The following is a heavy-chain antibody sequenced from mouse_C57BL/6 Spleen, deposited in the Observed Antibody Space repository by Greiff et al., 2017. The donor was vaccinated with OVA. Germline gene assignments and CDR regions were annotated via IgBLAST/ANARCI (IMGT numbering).Heavy chain of an antibody. V-gene: IGHV1-50*01. CDR2: IDPSDSYT. Sequence: QVQLKQPGAELVKPGASVKLSCKASGYTFTSYWMQWVKQRPGQGLEWIGEIDPSDSYTNYNQKFKGKATLTVDTSSSTAYMQLSSLTSEDSAVYYCARHDYGNYWGQGTTLTVSS. J-gene: IGHJ2*01. D-gene: IGHD2-1*01. CDR1: GYTFTSYW. CDR3: ARHDYGNY.